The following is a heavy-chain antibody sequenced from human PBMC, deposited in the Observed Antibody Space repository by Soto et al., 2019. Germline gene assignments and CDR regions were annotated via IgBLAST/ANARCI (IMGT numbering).Heavy chain of an antibody. CDR1: GYTFTSYG. V-gene: IGHV1-18*01. Sequence: QVQLVQSGAEVKKPGASVKVSCKASGYTFTSYGISWVRQAPGQGLEWMGWISAYNGNTNYAQKLQGRVTMTTDTSTSTAYMELRGLRSDDTAVYYCARFVFTYDFWSGPDAFDIWGQGTMVTVSS. J-gene: IGHJ3*02. CDR3: ARFVFTYDFWSGPDAFDI. D-gene: IGHD3-3*01. CDR2: ISAYNGNT.